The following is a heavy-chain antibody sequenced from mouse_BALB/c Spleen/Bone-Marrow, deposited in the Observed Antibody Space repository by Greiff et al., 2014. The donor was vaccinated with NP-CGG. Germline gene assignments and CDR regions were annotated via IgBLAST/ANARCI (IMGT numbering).Heavy chain of an antibody. CDR3: ASYYYGSSRFAY. Sequence: VQLQQSGAELVKPGASVKLSCTAFGFNIKDTYMHWVKQRPEQGLEWIGRIDPANGNTKYDPKFQGKATITADTSSNTAYLQLSSLTSEDTAVYYCASYYYGSSRFAYWGQGTLVTVSA. CDR2: IDPANGNT. J-gene: IGHJ3*01. CDR1: GFNIKDTY. V-gene: IGHV14-3*02. D-gene: IGHD1-1*01.